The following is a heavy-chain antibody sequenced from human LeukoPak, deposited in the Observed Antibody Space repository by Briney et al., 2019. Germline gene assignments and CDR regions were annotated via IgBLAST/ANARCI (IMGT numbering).Heavy chain of an antibody. D-gene: IGHD3-3*01. CDR3: ARVYYATTSMDV. Sequence: ASVKVSCKASGYTFTSYDINWVRQATGQGLEWMGWMNPNSGHTGYAQKFQGRVTMTRNTSISTAYMELSSLRSEDTAVYYCARVYYATTSMDVWGQGTTVTVSS. J-gene: IGHJ6*02. CDR1: GYTFTSYD. V-gene: IGHV1-8*01. CDR2: MNPNSGHT.